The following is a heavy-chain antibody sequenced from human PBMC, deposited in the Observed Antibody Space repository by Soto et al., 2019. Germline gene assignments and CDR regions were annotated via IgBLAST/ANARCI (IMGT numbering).Heavy chain of an antibody. V-gene: IGHV3-23*01. J-gene: IGHJ4*02. Sequence: EVQLLESGGGLVQPGGSLRLSCTASGFTFSAYSMSWVRQAPGKGLEWVSGMSGLGGSTYYTDSVRGRFTTSRDNSKNTLYLQMNSLRAEDTAVYYCAKSYGATWQQYFFDSWGQGTLLTVSS. D-gene: IGHD5-12*01. CDR1: GFTFSAYS. CDR3: AKSYGATWQQYFFDS. CDR2: MSGLGGST.